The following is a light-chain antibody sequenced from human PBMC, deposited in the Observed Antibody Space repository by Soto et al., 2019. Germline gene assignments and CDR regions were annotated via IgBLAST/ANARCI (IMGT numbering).Light chain of an antibody. CDR1: QSITTW. V-gene: IGKV1-5*03. CDR3: QQHNDYHHT. CDR2: KAT. Sequence: DIQMTQSPSTLSASVGDRVTITCRASQSITTWLAWYQQKPGKAPNLLIYKATNLQSGVPSRFSGSGSGTEFSLTISSLQPEDFAIYYCQQHNDYHHTFGQGTKLEIK. J-gene: IGKJ2*01.